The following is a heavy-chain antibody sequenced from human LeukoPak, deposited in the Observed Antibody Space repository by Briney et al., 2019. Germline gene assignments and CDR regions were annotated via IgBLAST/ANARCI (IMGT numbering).Heavy chain of an antibody. V-gene: IGHV3-21*01. D-gene: IGHD4/OR15-4a*01. J-gene: IGHJ4*02. CDR3: ARRVPYFDY. Sequence: PGGSLRLSCAASGFTFSDYSMTWVRQAPGTGLEWVSSISGSSSYIYYADSLKGRFTISRDNAKNSLFLQMNSLRAEDTAVYYCARRVPYFDYWGQGALVTVSS. CDR2: ISGSSSYI. CDR1: GFTFSDYS.